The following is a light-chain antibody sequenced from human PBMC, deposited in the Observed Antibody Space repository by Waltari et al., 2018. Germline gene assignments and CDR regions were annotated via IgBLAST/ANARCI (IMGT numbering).Light chain of an antibody. J-gene: IGKJ3*01. CDR1: QSVSDY. CDR3: HHLTYWPEFT. V-gene: IGKV3-11*01. Sequence: LVLPQSPATLSLSPGERATLPCMASQSVSDYLAWYQQKPGQAPSLLIYDASNRATGIPARFSGSGSSTDFTLTISSLEPEDFAVYYCHHLTYWPEFTFGPGTKVDVK. CDR2: DAS.